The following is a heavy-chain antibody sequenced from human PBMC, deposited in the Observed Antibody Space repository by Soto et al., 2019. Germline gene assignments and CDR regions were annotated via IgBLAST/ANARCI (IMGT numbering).Heavy chain of an antibody. Sequence: EVQLVESGGGLVQPGGSLRLSCVGSGFTFSSYSMNWVRQAPGKGLEWISYISSSSGTIYYADSVKGRFTISRDNAKNSLYLQMNSLRAGDTAVYYCARGGAAAGFDYWGQGTLVTVSS. CDR2: ISSSSGTI. J-gene: IGHJ4*02. CDR1: GFTFSSYS. V-gene: IGHV3-48*04. D-gene: IGHD6-13*01. CDR3: ARGGAAAGFDY.